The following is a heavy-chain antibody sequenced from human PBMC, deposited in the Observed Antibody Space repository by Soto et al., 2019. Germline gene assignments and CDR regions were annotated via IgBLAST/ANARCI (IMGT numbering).Heavy chain of an antibody. CDR1: GFTFSTNA. CDR3: AKDPAAVTGDVYSYYFMDV. V-gene: IGHV3-23*01. J-gene: IGHJ6*03. D-gene: IGHD2-21*02. CDR2: VSGSGGSP. Sequence: EVVLLESGGGLAQPGGSLRLSCAASGFTFSTNAMNWLRQAPGKGLEWVAGVSGSGGSPHHADSVKGRFTISRDNSNNNLYLQINSLGPEDPAVYYSAKDPAAVTGDVYSYYFMDVWGRGTTVAV.